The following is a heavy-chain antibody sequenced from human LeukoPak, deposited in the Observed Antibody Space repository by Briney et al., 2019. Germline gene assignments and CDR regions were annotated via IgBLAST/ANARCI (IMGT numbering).Heavy chain of an antibody. CDR3: ARDQYYYYMGV. CDR2: INGDGSTT. J-gene: IGHJ6*03. CDR1: GFTFSGYW. Sequence: GGSLRLSCAASGFTFSGYWRHWVRQVPGKGLLWLSRINGDGSTTNYADSVKGRFTISRDNAKNTVYLQMNSLRAEDTAVYYCARDQYYYYMGVWGKGTTVTVSS. V-gene: IGHV3-74*01.